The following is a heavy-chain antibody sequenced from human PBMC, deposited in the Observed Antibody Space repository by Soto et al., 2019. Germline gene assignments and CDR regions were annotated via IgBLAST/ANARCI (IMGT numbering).Heavy chain of an antibody. V-gene: IGHV3-30*18. J-gene: IGHJ4*02. CDR2: ISHDGSNT. CDR1: GFTFISYD. D-gene: IGHD3-22*01. CDR3: AKGRYYYDSSGYYLDC. Sequence: GGSLSLSCASSGFTFISYDMYWVRQAPGKGLEWVAVISHDGSNTYYADSVKGRFTISRDNSKNTLYLQLNSLRAEDTAVYYCAKGRYYYDSSGYYLDCWGQGTLVTVSS.